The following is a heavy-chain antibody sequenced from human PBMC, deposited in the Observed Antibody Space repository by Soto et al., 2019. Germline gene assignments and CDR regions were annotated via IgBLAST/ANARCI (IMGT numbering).Heavy chain of an antibody. CDR2: IYPGDPDT. Sequence: GESLQISCKGSGYSFTSYWIGCVRQMPGKGLEWMGIIYPGDPDTRYSPSFQGQVTISADKSISTAYLQWSRLKASDTAMYYCARSYYDILTGYSSPYGMEVWGKGTKVTVS. CDR3: ARSYYDILTGYSSPYGMEV. CDR1: GYSFTSYW. D-gene: IGHD3-9*01. J-gene: IGHJ6*04. V-gene: IGHV5-51*01.